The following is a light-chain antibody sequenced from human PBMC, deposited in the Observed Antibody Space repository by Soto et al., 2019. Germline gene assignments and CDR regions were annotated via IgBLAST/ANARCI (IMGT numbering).Light chain of an antibody. Sequence: DIQMTQSPSSLSASVGDRITITCQASEDITNYLHWYQQKPGKAPKLLIYAAFNLETGVPSRFSGSGSGTDFSFTISCLQAEDIATYYCQQYDYMPYTCGQGTKLEMK. CDR2: AAF. CDR3: QQYDYMPYT. V-gene: IGKV1-33*01. J-gene: IGKJ2*01. CDR1: EDITNY.